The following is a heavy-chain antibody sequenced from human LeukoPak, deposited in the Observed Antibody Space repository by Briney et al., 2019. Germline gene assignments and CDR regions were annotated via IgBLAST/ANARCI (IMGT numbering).Heavy chain of an antibody. CDR2: ISSSGSTI. Sequence: GGSLRLSCAASGFTFSDYYMSWIRQAPGKGLEWVSYISSSGSTIYYADSVKGRFTISRDNAKNSLYLQMNSLRAEDTAVYYCARAMYYYGSGSYPFDYWGQGTLVTVSS. CDR3: ARAMYYYGSGSYPFDY. J-gene: IGHJ4*02. D-gene: IGHD3-10*01. V-gene: IGHV3-11*01. CDR1: GFTFSDYY.